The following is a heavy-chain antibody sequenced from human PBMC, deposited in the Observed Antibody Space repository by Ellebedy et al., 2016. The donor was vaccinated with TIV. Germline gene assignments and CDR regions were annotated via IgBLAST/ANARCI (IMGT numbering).Heavy chain of an antibody. Sequence: GSLRLXXNVSGGSISGSSTSYYWGWIRQPPGKGLEWIGSIYDSGRTHYNPSLKSRVTISVDTSKNQFSLKLSSVTAADTAVYYCARYRSGIVVVPAHYGMDVWGQGTTVTVSS. J-gene: IGHJ6*02. CDR1: GGSISGSSTSYY. D-gene: IGHD2-2*01. V-gene: IGHV4-39*01. CDR3: ARYRSGIVVVPAHYGMDV. CDR2: IYDSGRT.